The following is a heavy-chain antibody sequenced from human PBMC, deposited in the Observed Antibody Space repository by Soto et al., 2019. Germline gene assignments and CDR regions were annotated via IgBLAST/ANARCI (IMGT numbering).Heavy chain of an antibody. CDR1: GYTFTGYY. J-gene: IGHJ4*02. D-gene: IGHD3-22*01. CDR2: INPNSGGT. CDR3: ARDRYYYDSSGYLGN. Sequence: ASVKVSCKASGYTFTGYYMHWLRQAPGQGLEWMGWINPNSGGTNYAQKFQGRVTMTRDTSISTAYMELSRLRSDDTAVYYCARDRYYYDSSGYLGNWGQGTLVTVSS. V-gene: IGHV1-2*02.